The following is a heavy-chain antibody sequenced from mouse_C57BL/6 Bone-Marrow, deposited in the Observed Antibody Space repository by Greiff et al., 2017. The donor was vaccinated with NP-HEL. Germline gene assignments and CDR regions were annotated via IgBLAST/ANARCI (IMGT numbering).Heavy chain of an antibody. V-gene: IGHV1-82*01. Sequence: VQLQQSGPELVKPGASVKISCKASGYAFSSSWMNWVKQRPGKGLEWIGRIYPGDGDTNYNGKFKGKATLTADKSSSPAYMQLSSLTSEDSAVYFCARGGMDYWGQGTSVTVSS. CDR1: GYAFSSSW. J-gene: IGHJ4*01. CDR3: ARGGMDY. CDR2: IYPGDGDT.